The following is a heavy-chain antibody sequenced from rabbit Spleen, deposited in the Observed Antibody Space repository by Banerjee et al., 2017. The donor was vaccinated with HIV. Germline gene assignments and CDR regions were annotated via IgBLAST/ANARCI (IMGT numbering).Heavy chain of an antibody. CDR3: ARGSAAMTMMITGFYLNL. Sequence: SLEESGGDLVKPGASLTLTCTAPGFSFSSSDYMCWVCQAPGKGLEWISCIAGSSSGSTAYANWAKGRFTISKASSATVTLQMTSLTAADTATYFCARGSAAMTMMITGFYLNLWGPGTPRHRL. CDR1: GFSFSSSDY. D-gene: IGHD2-1*01. J-gene: IGHJ4*01. V-gene: IGHV1S40*01. CDR2: IAGSSSGST.